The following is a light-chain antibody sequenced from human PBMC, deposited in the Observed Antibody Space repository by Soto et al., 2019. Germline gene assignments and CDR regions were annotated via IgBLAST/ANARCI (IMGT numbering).Light chain of an antibody. J-gene: IGKJ4*01. CDR1: QSLLQSDGNTY. Sequence: IVMTQTPLSLSVTPGQPASISFKSSQSLLQSDGNTYLYWYLQKPGQPPQLLIYAVSYRASGVPDRFSGSGSGTDFTLKISRVEAEDVGVYYCMQRIEFPLTFGGGTKVDIK. CDR3: MQRIEFPLT. CDR2: AVS. V-gene: IGKV2D-29*01.